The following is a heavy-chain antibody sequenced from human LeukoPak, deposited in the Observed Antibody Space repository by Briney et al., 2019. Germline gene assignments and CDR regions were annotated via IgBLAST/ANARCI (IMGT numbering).Heavy chain of an antibody. J-gene: IGHJ4*02. CDR1: GFTFSTYW. D-gene: IGHD6-19*01. Sequence: QTGGSLRLSCAASGFTFSTYWMSWVRQAPGKGLEWVANINQDGSEEYYVDSVKGRFTISRDNAKNSLYLQMNSLRANDTAIYYCASGSGWVFNNWGQGTLVTVSS. CDR3: ASGSGWVFNN. V-gene: IGHV3-7*01. CDR2: INQDGSEE.